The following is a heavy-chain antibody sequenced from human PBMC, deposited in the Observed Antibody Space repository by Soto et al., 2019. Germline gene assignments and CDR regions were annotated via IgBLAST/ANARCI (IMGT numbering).Heavy chain of an antibody. D-gene: IGHD4-17*01. J-gene: IGHJ4*02. CDR3: AKGRHDYGDYHSPKPQIFDY. Sequence: EVQLVESGGGLVQPGRSLRLSCAASGFTFDDYAMHWVRQAPGKGLEWVSGISWNSGSIGYADSVKGLFTISRDNAKNSLYLQMNSLRAEDTALYYCAKGRHDYGDYHSPKPQIFDYWGQGTLVTVSS. V-gene: IGHV3-9*01. CDR2: ISWNSGSI. CDR1: GFTFDDYA.